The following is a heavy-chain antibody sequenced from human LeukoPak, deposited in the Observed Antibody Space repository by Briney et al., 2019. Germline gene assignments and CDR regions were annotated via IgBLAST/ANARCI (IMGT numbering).Heavy chain of an antibody. CDR2: NYHSGNT. D-gene: IGHD2-15*01. Sequence: KPSETLSLTCAVFGGSIGSNIWWSWVRPPPGKGLEWIGENYHSGNTNYNPSLKSRVTISVDKSKNQFSLTLSSVTAADTAVYYCASPSGASTWWGQGTLVTVS. V-gene: IGHV4-4*02. CDR3: ASPSGASTW. CDR1: GGSIGSNIW. J-gene: IGHJ4*02.